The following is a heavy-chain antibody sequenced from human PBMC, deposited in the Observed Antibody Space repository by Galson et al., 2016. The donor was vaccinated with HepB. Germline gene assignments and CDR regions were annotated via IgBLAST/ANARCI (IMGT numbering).Heavy chain of an antibody. J-gene: IGHJ5*02. V-gene: IGHV3-48*03. D-gene: IGHD5-18*01. CDR1: GFTFSSYE. CDR3: AREVGYSYVVTINWFDP. Sequence: SLRLSCAASGFTFSSYEMNWVRQAPGKGLEWVSYISSSGNTIYYADSVKGRFTISRDNSKNTVYLQMNSLRAEDTAVYYCAREVGYSYVVTINWFDPWGQGTLVTVSS. CDR2: ISSSGNTI.